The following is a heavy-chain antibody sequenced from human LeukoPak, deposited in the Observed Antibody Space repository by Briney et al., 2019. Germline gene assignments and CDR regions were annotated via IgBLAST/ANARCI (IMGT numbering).Heavy chain of an antibody. CDR1: GGSISSSY. J-gene: IGHJ3*02. V-gene: IGHV4-59*01. CDR2: IFYTGSN. D-gene: IGHD6-19*01. Sequence: SETLSLTCSVSGGSISSSYWSWIRQAPGEGPEWIGYIFYTGSNGYSPSLKSRVTISVDTSKNQFSLRVNSVTAADTAVYYCARAIYSRAWYASDIWGQGTVVTVSA. CDR3: ARAIYSRAWYASDI.